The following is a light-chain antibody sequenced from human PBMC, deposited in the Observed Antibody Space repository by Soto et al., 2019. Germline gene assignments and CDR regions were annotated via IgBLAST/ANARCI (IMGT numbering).Light chain of an antibody. CDR3: QQYGSSQWT. V-gene: IGKV3-20*01. CDR2: GAS. J-gene: IGKJ1*01. CDR1: QSVDNGY. Sequence: EIALTQSPGTLSLSPGERATLSCRASQSVDNGYLAWYQQKPGQAPRLLIYGASSRATGIPDRFGGSGAGTDFTLTVSRLEPEDFAVYYCQQYGSSQWTFGQGTKVEIK.